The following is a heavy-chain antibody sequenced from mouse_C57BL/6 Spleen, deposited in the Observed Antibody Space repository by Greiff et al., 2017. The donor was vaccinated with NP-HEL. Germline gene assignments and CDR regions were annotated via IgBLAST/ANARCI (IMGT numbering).Heavy chain of an antibody. Sequence: QVQLKQSGAELARPGASVKLSCKASGYTFTSYGISWVKQRTGQGLEWIGEIYPRSGNTYYNEKFKGKATLTADKSSSTAYMELRSLTSEDSAVYFCARGHYDYDYFDYWGQGATLTVSS. CDR1: GYTFTSYG. CDR3: ARGHYDYDYFDY. J-gene: IGHJ2*01. V-gene: IGHV1-81*01. D-gene: IGHD2-4*01. CDR2: IYPRSGNT.